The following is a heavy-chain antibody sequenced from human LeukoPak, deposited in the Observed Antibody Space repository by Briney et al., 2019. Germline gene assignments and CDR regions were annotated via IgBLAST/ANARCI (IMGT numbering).Heavy chain of an antibody. Sequence: GGSLRLSCTASGFTFSGYSMNWVRQAPGKGLEWVSYISSSSNTIYYADSVKGRFTISRDNAKNSLYLQMNSLRAEDTAVYYCARDRAWGNDAFDIWGQGTMVTVSS. J-gene: IGHJ3*02. CDR1: GFTFSGYS. CDR3: ARDRAWGNDAFDI. CDR2: ISSSSNTI. D-gene: IGHD3-16*01. V-gene: IGHV3-48*01.